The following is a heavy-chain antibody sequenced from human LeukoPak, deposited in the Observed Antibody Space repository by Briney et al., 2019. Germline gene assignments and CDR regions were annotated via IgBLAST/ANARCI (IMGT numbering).Heavy chain of an antibody. CDR2: ISYDGSNK. Sequence: PGRSLRLSCAASGFTFSSYGMHWVRQAPGKGLEWVAVISYDGSNKYYADSVKGRFTISRDNSKNTLYLQMNSLRAEDTAVYYCAKDRESSSWFDYWGQGTLVTVSS. D-gene: IGHD6-13*01. CDR3: AKDRESSSWFDY. CDR1: GFTFSSYG. J-gene: IGHJ4*02. V-gene: IGHV3-30*18.